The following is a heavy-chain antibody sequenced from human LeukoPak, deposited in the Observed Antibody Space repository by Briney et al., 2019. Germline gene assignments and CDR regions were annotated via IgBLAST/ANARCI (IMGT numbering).Heavy chain of an antibody. CDR2: ISAYNGNT. CDR3: VRDLGVDTSMIFFDF. CDR1: GYSFTSFG. V-gene: IGHV1-18*01. J-gene: IGHJ4*02. D-gene: IGHD5-18*01. Sequence: SVKVSCKASGYSFTSFGISWVRQAPGQGLEWMGWISAYNGNTRSAQKFQGRVTMTTDTSTSTAYMELRSLRFDDTAVFYCVRDLGVDTSMIFFDFWGQGTLVTVSS.